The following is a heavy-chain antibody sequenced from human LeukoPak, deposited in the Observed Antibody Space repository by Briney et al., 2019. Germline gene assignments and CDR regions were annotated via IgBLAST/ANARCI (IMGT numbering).Heavy chain of an antibody. D-gene: IGHD3-3*01. V-gene: IGHV3-23*01. CDR1: GFTFSSYA. Sequence: PGASLRLSCAASGFTFSSYAMSWVRQAPGKGLEWVSAISGSGGSTYYADSVKGRFTISRDNSKNTLYLQMNSLRAEDTAVYYCAKADYYDFWSGYFYYSGQGALVTVSS. J-gene: IGHJ4*02. CDR2: ISGSGGST. CDR3: AKADYYDFWSGYFYY.